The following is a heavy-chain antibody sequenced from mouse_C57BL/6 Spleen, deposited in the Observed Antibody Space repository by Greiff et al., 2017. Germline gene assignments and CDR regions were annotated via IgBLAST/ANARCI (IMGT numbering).Heavy chain of an antibody. J-gene: IGHJ3*01. CDR3: TSGYGKGPGSWFAY. CDR2: IRNKANNHAT. V-gene: IGHV6-6*01. CDR1: GFTFSDAW. Sequence: DVKLVESGGGLVQPGGSMKLSCAASGFTFSDAWIDWVRQSPEKGLEWVAEIRNKANNHATYYAESVKGRFTISRDDSKSSVYLQMNSLRAEDTGIYYCTSGYGKGPGSWFAYWGQGTMVTVSA. D-gene: IGHD1-1*01.